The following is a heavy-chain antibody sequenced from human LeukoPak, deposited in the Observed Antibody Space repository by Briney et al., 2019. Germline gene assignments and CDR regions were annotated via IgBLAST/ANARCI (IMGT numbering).Heavy chain of an antibody. J-gene: IGHJ5*02. CDR3: ARDSGPWGVFDP. CDR2: MNPNSGNT. Sequence: GASVKVSCKASGYTFTSYDINWVRQATGQGLEWMGWMNPNSGNTGYAQKFQGRVTITRNTSISTAYMELGSLRSEDKAVYYCARDSGPWGVFDPWGQGTLVTVSS. CDR1: GYTFTSYD. V-gene: IGHV1-8*03. D-gene: IGHD3-10*01.